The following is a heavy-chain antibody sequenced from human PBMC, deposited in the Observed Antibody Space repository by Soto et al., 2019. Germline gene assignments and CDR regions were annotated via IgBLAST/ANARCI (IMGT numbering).Heavy chain of an antibody. CDR2: ISVYNGLT. V-gene: IGHV1-18*01. J-gene: IGHJ4*01. CDR1: GYDFLSYG. Sequence: GASVKVSCKASGYDFLSYGISWVRQAPGQGLEWMGWISVYNGLTNYAQKVQDRVTMTADISTSTTYMEVRGLTSDDTAIYYCARDQGDQGCYDTRSLNYSPSCFKYWG. D-gene: IGHD3-22*01. CDR3: ARDQGDQGCYDTRSLNYSPSCFKY.